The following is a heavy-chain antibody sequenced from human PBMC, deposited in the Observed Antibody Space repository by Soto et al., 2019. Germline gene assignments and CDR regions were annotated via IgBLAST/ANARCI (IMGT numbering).Heavy chain of an antibody. CDR1: GGTFSNYA. J-gene: IGHJ6*01. V-gene: IGHV1-69*01. CDR2: IIPNSGTA. Sequence: QVQLVQSGAEVKKPGSSVKVSCKASGGTFSNYAISWVRQAPGQGLEWMGGIIPNSGTANYVQKFQGRVTITAGESMSAVYMERSSQRSEDTAVNYVARPEGSSTSLEIYYYYYYGMEVWGQGTMVTVSS. CDR3: ARPEGSSTSLEIYYYYYYGMEV. D-gene: IGHD2-2*01.